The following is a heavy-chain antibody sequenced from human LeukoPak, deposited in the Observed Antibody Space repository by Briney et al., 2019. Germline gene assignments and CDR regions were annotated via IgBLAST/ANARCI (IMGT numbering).Heavy chain of an antibody. Sequence: PSETLSLTCTVSGGSISSGGYYWSWIRQHPGKGLEWIGYIYYSGSTYYNPSLKSRVTISVDTSKNQFSLKLSSVTAADTAVYYCARAWTGTWTRFDYWGQGTLVTVSS. D-gene: IGHD1-7*01. CDR1: GGSISSGGYY. CDR2: IYYSGST. J-gene: IGHJ4*02. CDR3: ARAWTGTWTRFDY. V-gene: IGHV4-31*03.